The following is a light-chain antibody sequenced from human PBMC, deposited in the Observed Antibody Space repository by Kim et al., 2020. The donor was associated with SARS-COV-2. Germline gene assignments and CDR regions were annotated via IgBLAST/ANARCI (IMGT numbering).Light chain of an antibody. V-gene: IGKV3-15*01. Sequence: EIVMTQSPATLSVSPGERASLSCRASQSISRYLAWYQQKPGQTPRLVIYGALTRATCIPDRFSGSGSGTEFTLTISSLQSEDFAVYYCQQYNNWPLTFGGGTKVDIK. CDR1: QSISRY. CDR2: GAL. J-gene: IGKJ4*01. CDR3: QQYNNWPLT.